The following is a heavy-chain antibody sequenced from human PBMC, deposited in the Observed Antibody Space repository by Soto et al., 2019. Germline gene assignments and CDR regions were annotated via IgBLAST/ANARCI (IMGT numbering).Heavy chain of an antibody. D-gene: IGHD6-13*01. V-gene: IGHV3-73*01. CDR1: GFTFSCSA. J-gene: IGHJ4*02. CDR3: NRLSFTNPAAGNDY. Sequence: PGWSLRLSFAASGFTFSCSAMHWVRQASGKGLEWVCRIRSKANSYETAYAASVKGRFTISRDDSKNTAYMQMNSLKTEDTAVYYCNRLSFTNPAAGNDYWGQGTLVPVYS. CDR2: IRSKANSYET.